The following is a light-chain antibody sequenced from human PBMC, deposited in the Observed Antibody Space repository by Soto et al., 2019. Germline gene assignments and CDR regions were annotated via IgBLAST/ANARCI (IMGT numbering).Light chain of an antibody. CDR2: GAS. CDR3: QQYNNWPRT. Sequence: EIVMTQSPGTLSVSPGERATLSCRANQSVSSNLAWYQQKPGQAPRLLIYGASTRASGIPARFSGSGSGTEFTLTISSLQSEDFAVYYCQQYNNWPRTFGQGTKVEIK. V-gene: IGKV3-15*01. CDR1: QSVSSN. J-gene: IGKJ1*01.